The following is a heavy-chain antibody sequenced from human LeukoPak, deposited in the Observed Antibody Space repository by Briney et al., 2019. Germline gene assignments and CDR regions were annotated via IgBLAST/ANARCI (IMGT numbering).Heavy chain of an antibody. CDR1: GFTFSSYT. J-gene: IGHJ4*02. V-gene: IGHV3-23*01. CDR2: ITGRGGST. Sequence: SGGSLRLSCAASGFTFSSYTMRWVRQAPGKGLEWVSAITGRGGSTYYTDYVKGRFTISRDNSKNTLYLQMNSLRADDTALYYCAKGLLLWLGGPGGFDYWGQGTLVTVSS. D-gene: IGHD3-10*01. CDR3: AKGLLLWLGGPGGFDY.